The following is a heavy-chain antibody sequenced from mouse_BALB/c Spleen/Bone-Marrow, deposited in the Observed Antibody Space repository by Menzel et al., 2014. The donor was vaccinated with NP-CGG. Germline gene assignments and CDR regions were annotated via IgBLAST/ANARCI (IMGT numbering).Heavy chain of an antibody. V-gene: IGHV1-14*01. D-gene: IGHD1-1*01. CDR3: ARTTVVDIYWYFDV. CDR1: GYTFTSYV. Sequence: EVQLVESGPELVKPGASVKMSCKASGYTFTSYVLHWVKQKPGQGLEWIGYINPYSDGSKYNEKFKGKATLTSDKSSSTAYMELSSLTSEDSAVYYCARTTVVDIYWYFDVWGAGTTVTVSS. J-gene: IGHJ1*01. CDR2: INPYSDGS.